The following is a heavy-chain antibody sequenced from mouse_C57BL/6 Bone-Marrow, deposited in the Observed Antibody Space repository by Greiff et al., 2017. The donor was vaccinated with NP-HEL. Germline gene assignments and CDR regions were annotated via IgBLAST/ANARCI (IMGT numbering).Heavy chain of an antibody. J-gene: IGHJ2*01. CDR1: GYSITSGYY. V-gene: IGHV3-6*01. Sequence: EVKLQESGPGLVKPSQSLSLTCSVTGYSITSGYYWNWIRQFPGNKLEWMGYISYDGSNNYNPSLKNRISITRDTSKNQFFLKLNSVTTEDTATYYCARVPYGNYRLYYFDYWGQGTTLTVSS. CDR2: ISYDGSN. D-gene: IGHD2-1*01. CDR3: ARVPYGNYRLYYFDY.